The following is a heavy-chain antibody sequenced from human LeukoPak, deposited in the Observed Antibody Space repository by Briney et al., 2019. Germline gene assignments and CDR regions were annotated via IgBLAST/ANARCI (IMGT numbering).Heavy chain of an antibody. CDR2: IRPDGSGQ. CDR3: AREKRDVWGQGTNLIQHAFDI. V-gene: IGHV3-7*01. CDR1: GFTFSNSW. D-gene: IGHD3-16*01. J-gene: IGHJ3*02. Sequence: GGSLRLSCAASGFTFSNSWMHWVRQAPGKGLEWVANIRPDGSGQSYVDSVKGRFTISRDNAKNSLYLQMNSLRAEDTALYYCAREKRDVWGQGTNLIQHAFDIWGQGTMVTVSS.